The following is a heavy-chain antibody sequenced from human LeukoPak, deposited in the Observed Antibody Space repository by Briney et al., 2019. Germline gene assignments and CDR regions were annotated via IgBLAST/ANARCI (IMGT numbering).Heavy chain of an antibody. V-gene: IGHV4-34*01. CDR3: ARGLIDHHSSSWYPFDY. CDR2: INHSGST. J-gene: IGHJ4*02. Sequence: SETLSLTCAVYGGSFSGYYWSWIRQPPGKGLEWIGEINHSGSTNYNPSLKSRVTISVDTSKNQFSLKLSSVTAADTAVYYCARGLIDHHSSSWYPFDYWGQGTLVTVSS. CDR1: GGSFSGYY. D-gene: IGHD6-13*01.